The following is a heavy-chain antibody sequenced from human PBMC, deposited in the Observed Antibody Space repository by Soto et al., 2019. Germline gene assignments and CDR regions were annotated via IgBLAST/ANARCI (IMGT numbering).Heavy chain of an antibody. CDR2: ISGSDGST. CDR1: GFTFSSYA. J-gene: IGHJ4*02. D-gene: IGHD6-19*01. CDR3: AKDLDSSGWTFDY. V-gene: IGHV3-23*01. Sequence: EVHLLESGGGLVQPGGSLRLSCAASGFTFSSYAMNWVRQAPGKGLEWVSIISGSDGSTFYADSVKGRFTISSDTCKNTLYVQMNSLRAEDTAVYNCAKDLDSSGWTFDYWGQGTLVTVSS.